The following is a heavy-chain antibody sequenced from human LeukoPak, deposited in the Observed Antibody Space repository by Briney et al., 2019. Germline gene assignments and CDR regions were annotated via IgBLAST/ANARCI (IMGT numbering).Heavy chain of an antibody. J-gene: IGHJ4*02. Sequence: PSETLSLTCTVSGGSISSSSYYWGRIRQPRGKGLEWIGSIYYSGSTYYNPSLKSRATISVDTSKNQFSLKLSSVTAADTAVYYCARRSRGYGDYGYWGQGTLVTVSS. CDR1: GGSISSSSYY. V-gene: IGHV4-39*01. CDR3: ARRSRGYGDYGY. D-gene: IGHD4-17*01. CDR2: IYYSGST.